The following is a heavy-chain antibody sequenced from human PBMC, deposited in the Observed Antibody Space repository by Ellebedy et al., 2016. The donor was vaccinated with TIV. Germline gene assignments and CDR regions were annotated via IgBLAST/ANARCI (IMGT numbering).Heavy chain of an antibody. D-gene: IGHD4-17*01. CDR3: ARGRELYGDYVD. J-gene: IGHJ4*02. CDR2: ISYDGSNK. V-gene: IGHV3-30*04. Sequence: GGSLRLSCAASGFTFSSYAMHWVRQAPGKGLEWVAVISYDGSNKYYADSVKGRFTISRDNSKNTPYLQMNSLRAEDTAVYYCARGRELYGDYVDWGQGTLVTVSS. CDR1: GFTFSSYA.